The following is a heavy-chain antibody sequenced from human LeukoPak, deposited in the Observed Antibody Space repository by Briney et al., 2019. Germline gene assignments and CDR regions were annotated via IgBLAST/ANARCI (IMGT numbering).Heavy chain of an antibody. D-gene: IGHD1-26*01. CDR1: GFTFSSYG. V-gene: IGHV3-30*02. CDR2: IRYDGSNK. J-gene: IGHJ4*02. Sequence: PWGSLRLSCAASGFTFSSYGMHWVRQAPGKGLEWVAFIRYDGSNKYCADSVKGRFTISRDNSKNTLYLQMNSLRAEDTAVYYCARDKYSGSYLVYWGQGTLVTVSS. CDR3: ARDKYSGSYLVY.